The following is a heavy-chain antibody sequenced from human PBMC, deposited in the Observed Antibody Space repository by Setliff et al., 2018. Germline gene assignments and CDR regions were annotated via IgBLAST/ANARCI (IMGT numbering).Heavy chain of an antibody. CDR2: IDWDGDR. CDR3: VRAKMGPSGRYYFDF. CDR1: GFSPRTSEKR. D-gene: IGHD1-26*01. J-gene: IGHJ4*02. Sequence: SGPTLVNPTQTLTLTCTFSGFSPRTSEKRVSWIRQPPGKALEWLARIDWDGDRYYSTSLKTRLTISKDTSKNQVVLTMTNMGPVDTATYYCVRAKMGPSGRYYFDFWGQGTLVTVSS. V-gene: IGHV2-70*04.